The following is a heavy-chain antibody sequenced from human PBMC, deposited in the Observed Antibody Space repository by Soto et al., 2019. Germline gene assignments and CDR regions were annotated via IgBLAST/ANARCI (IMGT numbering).Heavy chain of an antibody. CDR1: GGSISSGGYY. CDR3: ARGKRGYCSGGSWSSFDY. CDR2: IYYSGST. D-gene: IGHD2-15*01. J-gene: IGHJ4*02. Sequence: QVQLQESGPGLVKPSQTLSLTCTVSGGSISSGGYYWSWIRQHPGKGLERIGYIYYSGSTYYNPSLMRRVTISLDTSKTQCSLRLRSVTAVDTAVYYFARGKRGYCSGGSWSSFDYWGEGTLVTVSS. V-gene: IGHV4-31*03.